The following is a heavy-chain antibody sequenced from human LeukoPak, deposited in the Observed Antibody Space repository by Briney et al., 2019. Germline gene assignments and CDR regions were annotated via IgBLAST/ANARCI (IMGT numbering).Heavy chain of an antibody. D-gene: IGHD5-18*01. CDR3: ARDRGGYSYGKGSFDY. V-gene: IGHV3-7*01. J-gene: IGHJ4*02. CDR2: IKQDGSEK. CDR1: GFTFSSYW. Sequence: PGGSLRLSCAASGFTFSSYWMSWVRQAPGKGLEWVANIKQDGSEKYYVDSVKGRFTISRDNAKNSLYLQMNSLRAEDTAVYYCARDRGGYSYGKGSFDYWGQGTLVTVSS.